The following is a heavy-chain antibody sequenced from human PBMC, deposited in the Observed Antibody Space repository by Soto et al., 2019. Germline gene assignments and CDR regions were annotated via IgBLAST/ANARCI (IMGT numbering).Heavy chain of an antibody. CDR1: GFTFSGYY. D-gene: IGHD6-13*01. V-gene: IGHV3-11*06. CDR3: ARLRASTWYMGGYLDY. Sequence: QVQLVESGGGLVKPGGSLRLSCAASGFTFSGYYMSWIRQAPGKGLEWVSYIVSSSSYTNYADSVKGRFTISRDNAKNSLYLEMNSLRAEDTAVYYCARLRASTWYMGGYLDYWGQGTLVTVSS. J-gene: IGHJ4*02. CDR2: IVSSSSYT.